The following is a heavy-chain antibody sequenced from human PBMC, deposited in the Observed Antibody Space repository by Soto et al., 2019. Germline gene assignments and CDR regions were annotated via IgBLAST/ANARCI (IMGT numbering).Heavy chain of an antibody. CDR1: GIFIDNYY. CDR2: IYSSGTT. J-gene: IGHJ5*02. Sequence: PSETLSLTCTVSGIFIDNYYCSWIRQSAGKGLEWIGRIYSSGTTNYNPSLKSRVTMSVDMSKSQFSLNVRSVTAADTAVYYCVRDVGGSGWFAPWGQGTLVTVSS. CDR3: VRDVGGSGWFAP. V-gene: IGHV4-4*07.